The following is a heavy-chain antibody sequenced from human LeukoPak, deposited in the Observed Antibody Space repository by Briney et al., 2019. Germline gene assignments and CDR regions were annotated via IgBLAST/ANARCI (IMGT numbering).Heavy chain of an antibody. J-gene: IGHJ4*02. D-gene: IGHD5-24*01. Sequence: GGSLRLSCAASGFTFRNAWMTWVRQAPGKGLEWGGRIKNKGDGGTTDYTAPVKGRFTISRDDSKNTVYLQMNSLKTEDTAVYYCVDGYDHALDYWGEGSMVTV. V-gene: IGHV3-15*01. CDR2: IKNKGDGGTT. CDR3: VDGYDHALDY. CDR1: GFTFRNAW.